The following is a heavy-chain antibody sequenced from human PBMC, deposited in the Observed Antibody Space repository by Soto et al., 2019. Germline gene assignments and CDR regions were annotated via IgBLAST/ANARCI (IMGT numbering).Heavy chain of an antibody. J-gene: IGHJ6*02. Sequence: HPGGSLRLSCAASGFTFSSYWMHWVRQAPGKGLVWVSRINSDGSSTSYADSVKGRFTISRDNAKNTLYLQMNSLRAEDTAVYYCASSSSSWDYGMDVWGQGTTVTVSS. V-gene: IGHV3-74*01. D-gene: IGHD6-13*01. CDR3: ASSSSSWDYGMDV. CDR2: INSDGSST. CDR1: GFTFSSYW.